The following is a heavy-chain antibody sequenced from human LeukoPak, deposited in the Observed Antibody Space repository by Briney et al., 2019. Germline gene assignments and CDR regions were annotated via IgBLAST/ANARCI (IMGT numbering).Heavy chain of an antibody. J-gene: IGHJ3*02. CDR3: AKPWGYYRIGTIDAFDI. V-gene: IGHV3-23*01. Sequence: PGGSLLLSCAASGFTFSSYAMSWVRQAPGKGLEWVSAISNSGGSTYYADSVKGRFTISRDNSKNTLYLQMNSLRAEDTAVFYCAKPWGYYRIGTIDAFDIWGQGTMVTVSS. D-gene: IGHD3-22*01. CDR2: ISNSGGST. CDR1: GFTFSSYA.